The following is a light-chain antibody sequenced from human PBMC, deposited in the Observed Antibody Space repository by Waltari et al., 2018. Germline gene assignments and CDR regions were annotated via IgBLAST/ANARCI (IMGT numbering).Light chain of an antibody. V-gene: IGLV3-21*02. Sequence: SIMLSQPPSMSVAPGQPARITCGGNNLESGSGPWYQQKPGQAPLVVLYDDSARPSGIPRRFSGSNSGNKATLTISRVEAGDEADYYCQLWDTSNDRVVFGGGT. CDR1: NLESGS. J-gene: IGLJ3*02. CDR3: QLWDTSNDRVV. CDR2: DDS.